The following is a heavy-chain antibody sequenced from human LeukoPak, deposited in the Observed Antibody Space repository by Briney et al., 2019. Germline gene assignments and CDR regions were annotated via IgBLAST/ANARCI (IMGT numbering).Heavy chain of an antibody. CDR2: IGSGTNGRT. CDR3: VQSTAWYRSSWYLMY. J-gene: IGHJ4*02. D-gene: IGHD6-13*01. Sequence: EAGGSLRLSCAASGFAFSSYAMTWVRQAPGKGLEWVSGIGSGTNGRTYYADSVKGRFSISRDNSKDTLSLQMNSLRADDSAIYYCVQSTAWYRSSWYLMYWGQGILVTVSS. V-gene: IGHV3-23*01. CDR1: GFAFSSYA.